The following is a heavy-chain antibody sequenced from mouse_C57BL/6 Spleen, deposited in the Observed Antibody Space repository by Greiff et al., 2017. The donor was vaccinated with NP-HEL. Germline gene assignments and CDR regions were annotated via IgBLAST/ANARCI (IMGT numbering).Heavy chain of an antibody. CDR2: IWRGGST. J-gene: IGHJ4*01. D-gene: IGHD2-3*01. Sequence: QVQLQQSGPGLVQPSQSLSITCTVSGFSLTSYGVHWVRQSPGKGLEWLGVIWRGGSTDYNAAFMSRLSITKDNSKSQVFFKMNSLQADDTAIYYCAKKILDGYYAMDYWGQGTSVTVSS. CDR1: GFSLTSYG. CDR3: AKKILDGYYAMDY. V-gene: IGHV2-5*01.